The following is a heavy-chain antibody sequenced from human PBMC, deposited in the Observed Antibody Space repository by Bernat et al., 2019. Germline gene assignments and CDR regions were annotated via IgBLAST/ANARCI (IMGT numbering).Heavy chain of an antibody. CDR1: GFTFSSYA. D-gene: IGHD3-16*02. Sequence: QVQLVESGVGVVQPGRSLRLSCAASGFTFSSYAMHWVRQAPGKGLEWVAVISYDGSNKYYADSVKGRFTISRDNSKNTLYLQMNSLRAEDTAVYYCARDSTSYDYIWGSYRWSQLAYWGQGTLVTVSS. CDR3: ARDSTSYDYIWGSYRWSQLAY. J-gene: IGHJ4*02. V-gene: IGHV3-30*01. CDR2: ISYDGSNK.